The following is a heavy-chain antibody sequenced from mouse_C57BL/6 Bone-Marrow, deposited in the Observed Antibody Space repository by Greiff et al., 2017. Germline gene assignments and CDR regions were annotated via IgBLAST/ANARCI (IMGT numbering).Heavy chain of an antibody. CDR1: GFTFSDYG. D-gene: IGHD1-1*01. V-gene: IGHV5-17*01. CDR3: AATVANWYFDV. Sequence: EVMLVESGGGLVKPGGSLKLSCAASGFTFSDYGMHWVRQAPEKGLEWVAYISSGSSTIYYADTVKGRFTISRDNAKNTLFLQMTSLRSEDTAMYDCAATVANWYFDVWGTGTTVTVSS. CDR2: ISSGSSTI. J-gene: IGHJ1*03.